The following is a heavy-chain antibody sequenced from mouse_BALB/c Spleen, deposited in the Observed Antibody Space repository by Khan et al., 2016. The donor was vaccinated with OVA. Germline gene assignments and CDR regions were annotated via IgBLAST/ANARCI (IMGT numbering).Heavy chain of an antibody. CDR1: GYSITSGYS. J-gene: IGHJ1*01. CDR2: IYYSGKT. Sequence: EVQLQESGPDLVKPSQSLSLTCTVTGYSITSGYSWHWIRQFPGNKLEWMGYIYYSGKTNYNPSLKSRISITRDTSKNQFFLQLNSVTTEDTATYDCARSGTTVVAYWYFDVWGAGTTVTVSS. D-gene: IGHD1-1*01. V-gene: IGHV3-1*02. CDR3: ARSGTTVVAYWYFDV.